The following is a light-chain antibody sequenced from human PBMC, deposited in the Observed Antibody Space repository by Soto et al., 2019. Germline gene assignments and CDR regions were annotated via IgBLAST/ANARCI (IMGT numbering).Light chain of an antibody. Sequence: SALTQPPSASGSPGQSVTISCTGTSSDVGRYNYVSWYQQHPGKAPKLMISEVNKRASGVPDRFSGSKSGNTASLTVSGLQAEDEADYYCSSYAGTPFVFGTGTKVIVL. CDR2: EVN. CDR1: SSDVGRYNY. V-gene: IGLV2-8*01. J-gene: IGLJ1*01. CDR3: SSYAGTPFV.